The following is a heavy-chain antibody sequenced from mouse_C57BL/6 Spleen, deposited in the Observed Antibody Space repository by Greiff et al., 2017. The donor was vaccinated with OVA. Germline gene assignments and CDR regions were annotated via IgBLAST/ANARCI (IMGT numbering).Heavy chain of an antibody. D-gene: IGHD1-1*01. V-gene: IGHV1-85*01. CDR2: IYPRDGST. J-gene: IGHJ2*01. Sequence: VPLQQSGPELVKPGASVKLSCKASGYTFTSYDLNWVKQRPGQGLEWIGWIYPRDGSTTYNEKFTGKATLTVDTSSSTAYMELHSLTSEDSAVYFCARPSTVVATYSDYWGQGTTLTVSS. CDR1: GYTFTSYD. CDR3: ARPSTVVATYSDY.